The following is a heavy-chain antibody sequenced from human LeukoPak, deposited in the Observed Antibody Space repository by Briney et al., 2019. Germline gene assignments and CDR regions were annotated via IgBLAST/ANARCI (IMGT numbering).Heavy chain of an antibody. CDR2: INHSGST. CDR1: GGSFSGYY. J-gene: IGHJ6*02. D-gene: IGHD5-18*01. V-gene: IGHV4-34*01. CDR3: ARGPWYVDTAMVYYYYGMDV. Sequence: SSETLSLTCAVYGGSFSGYYWSWIRQPPGKGLEWIGEINHSGSTNYNPSLKSRVTISVDTSKNQFSLKLSSVTAADTAVYYCARGPWYVDTAMVYYYYGMDVWGQGTTVTVSS.